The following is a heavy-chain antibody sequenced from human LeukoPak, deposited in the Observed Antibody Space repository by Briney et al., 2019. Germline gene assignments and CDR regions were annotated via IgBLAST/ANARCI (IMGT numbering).Heavy chain of an antibody. V-gene: IGHV4-30-2*01. CDR1: GGSIRSGGCC. D-gene: IGHD3-16*01. Sequence: MTRTWAVAGGSIRSGGCCWSWMRQPPGKGLEWIGYIYHSGSTYYNPSLKSRVTISVDRSKNQFSLKLSSVTAADTAVYYCARNGGDHPYYFDYWGQGTLVTVSS. J-gene: IGHJ4*02. CDR3: ARNGGDHPYYFDY. CDR2: IYHSGST.